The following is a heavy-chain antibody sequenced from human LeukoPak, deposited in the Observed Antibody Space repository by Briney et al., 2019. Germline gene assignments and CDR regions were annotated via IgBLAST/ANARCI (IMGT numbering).Heavy chain of an antibody. D-gene: IGHD3-22*01. CDR3: ARDATAVWYYDSSGYRWFDP. V-gene: IGHV1-69*05. Sequence: SVKVSFKASGGTFSSYAISWVRQAPGQGLEWMGRIIPIFGTANYAHKFQGRVTITTDESTSTAYMELSSPRSEDTAVYYCARDATAVWYYDSSGYRWFDPWGQGTLVTVSS. CDR2: IIPIFGTA. J-gene: IGHJ5*02. CDR1: GGTFSSYA.